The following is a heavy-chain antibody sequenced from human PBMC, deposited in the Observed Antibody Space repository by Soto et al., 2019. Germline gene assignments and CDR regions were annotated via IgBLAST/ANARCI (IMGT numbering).Heavy chain of an antibody. J-gene: IGHJ6*02. D-gene: IGHD2-2*01. CDR1: GFTFGDHA. Sequence: PGGSLRLSCTASGFTFGDHAMSWFRQAPGKGLEWVGFIRSKAYGGTTEYAASVKGRFTISRDDSKSIAYLQMNSLKTEDTAVYYCTRDSRQSAARNLYYYYGMDVWGQGTTVTVSS. V-gene: IGHV3-49*03. CDR3: TRDSRQSAARNLYYYYGMDV. CDR2: IRSKAYGGTT.